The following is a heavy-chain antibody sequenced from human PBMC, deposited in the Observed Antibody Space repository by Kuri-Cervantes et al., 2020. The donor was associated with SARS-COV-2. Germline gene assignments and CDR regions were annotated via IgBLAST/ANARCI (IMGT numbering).Heavy chain of an antibody. Sequence: GGSLRLSCAASGFTFSSYGMHWVRQAPGKGLEWVAFIRYDGSNKYYADSVEGRFTISRDNSKNTLYLQMNSLRVEDTALYYCARDWGAIFGVATQFDYWGQGTLVTVSS. J-gene: IGHJ4*02. CDR3: ARDWGAIFGVATQFDY. V-gene: IGHV3-30*02. CDR2: IRYDGSNK. D-gene: IGHD3-3*01. CDR1: GFTFSSYG.